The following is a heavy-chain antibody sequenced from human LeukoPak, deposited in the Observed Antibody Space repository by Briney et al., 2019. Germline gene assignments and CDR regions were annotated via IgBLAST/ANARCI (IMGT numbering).Heavy chain of an antibody. V-gene: IGHV3-49*04. J-gene: IGHJ4*02. D-gene: IGHD3-22*01. CDR2: IRSKAYGGAT. CDR1: GFTFGDYA. Sequence: PGRSLRLPCTASGFTFGDYAMSWVRQAPGKGLEWVGFIRSKAYGGATEYAASVKGRFTISRDDSKSIAYLQVNSLKTEDTAVYYCTRDRYYYDSSSYYGFDSWGQGTLVTVSS. CDR3: TRDRYYYDSSSYYGFDS.